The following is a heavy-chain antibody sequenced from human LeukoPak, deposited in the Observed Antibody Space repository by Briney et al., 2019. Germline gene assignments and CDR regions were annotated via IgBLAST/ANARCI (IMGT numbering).Heavy chain of an antibody. CDR2: ISKDGSRK. J-gene: IGHJ4*02. CDR1: GFTFSRHG. Sequence: GGSLRLSCAPSGFTFSRHGMHWVRQAPGKGLEWVAIISKDGSRKYYGHSVEGRFTISRDNSKNTLYLQMDSLRAEDTAVYYCARDRAWNYFDYWGQGTLVTVSS. CDR3: ARDRAWNYFDY. D-gene: IGHD3-3*01. V-gene: IGHV3-30*03.